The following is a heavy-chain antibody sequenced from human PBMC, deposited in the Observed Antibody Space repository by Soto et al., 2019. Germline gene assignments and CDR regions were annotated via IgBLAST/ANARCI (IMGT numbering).Heavy chain of an antibody. CDR3: ARDLYSTSWYVRAFDM. D-gene: IGHD6-13*01. V-gene: IGHV1-46*03. J-gene: IGHJ3*02. CDR1: ENNFSTYS. CDR2: INPTTTTT. Sequence: ASVKVSFKASENNFSTYSLHWVRQAPGQGLEWKGVINPTTTTTTDAQKFQGRVTMTRDTSTSTVFLELSSLRSGDTAVYFCARDLYSTSWYVRAFDMWGQGTMVTVSS.